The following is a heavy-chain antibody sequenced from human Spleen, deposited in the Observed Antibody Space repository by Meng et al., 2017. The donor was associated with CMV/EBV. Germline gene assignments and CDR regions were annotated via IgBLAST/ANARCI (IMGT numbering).Heavy chain of an antibody. J-gene: IGHJ3*02. CDR3: ARPHYCSSTSCYRAFDI. D-gene: IGHD2-2*01. CDR2: IYPGDSDT. Sequence: GGSLRLSCKGSGYKFTSNWIGWVRQMPGKGREWMGIIYPGDSDTRYSPSFQGQVTISADKSISTAYLQWSSLKASDTAMYYCARPHYCSSTSCYRAFDIWGQGTMVTVSS. V-gene: IGHV5-51*01. CDR1: GYKFTSNW.